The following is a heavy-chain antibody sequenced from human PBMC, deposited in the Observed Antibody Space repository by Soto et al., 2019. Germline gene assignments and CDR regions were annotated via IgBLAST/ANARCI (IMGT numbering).Heavy chain of an antibody. CDR3: AKGGRDSSSWGRPYFFYH. CDR1: GFTLSSYA. J-gene: IGHJ4*02. V-gene: IGHV3-23*01. D-gene: IGHD6-13*01. CDR2: ISGSGIST. Sequence: GGSLRLSCAAPGFTLSSYAMSWVRQAPGKGLEWVSAISGSGISTYYADSVKGRFTISRDNSKNTLYLQMNSLRAEDTAVYYCAKGGRDSSSWGRPYFFYHWGQGSLVTVSS.